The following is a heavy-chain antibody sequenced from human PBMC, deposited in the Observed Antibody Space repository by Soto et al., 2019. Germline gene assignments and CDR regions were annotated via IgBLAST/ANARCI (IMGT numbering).Heavy chain of an antibody. CDR2: IYYSGST. CDR3: ARSYSSYVFDY. D-gene: IGHD6-6*01. V-gene: IGHV4-59*01. J-gene: IGHJ4*02. CDR1: GGSISSYY. Sequence: ETLSLTCTVSGGSISSYYWSWIRQPPGKGLEWIGYIYYSGSTNYNPSLKSRVTISVDTSKNQFSLKLSSVTAADTAVYYCARSYSSYVFDYWGQGTLVTVSS.